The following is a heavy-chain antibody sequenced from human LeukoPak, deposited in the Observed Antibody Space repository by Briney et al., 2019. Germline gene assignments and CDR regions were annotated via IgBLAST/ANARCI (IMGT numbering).Heavy chain of an antibody. J-gene: IGHJ4*02. CDR1: GFTFEDYV. CDR2: VSSSGENT. D-gene: IGHD3-22*01. CDR3: AKGAYYDL. Sequence: GGSLRLSCVGSGFTFEDYVMTWVRQAPGKGLEWVSTVSSSGENTYYADSVKGRFTISRDNSKNTLYLQMNSLRAEDTAVYYCAKGAYYDLWGQGTLVTVSS. V-gene: IGHV3-23*01.